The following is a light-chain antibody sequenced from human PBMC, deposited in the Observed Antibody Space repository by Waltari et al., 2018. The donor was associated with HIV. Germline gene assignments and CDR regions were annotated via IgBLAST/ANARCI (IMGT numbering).Light chain of an antibody. J-gene: IGLJ2*01. CDR2: MNE. CDR3: AVWDDSLGGAV. CDR1: GSNIGTYS. Sequence: QSVVTQPPSASGTPGQRVTISCSGSGSNIGTYSVNWYQHFPGTAPKLLIYMNEQRPSGVPGLVSGSQSGSSASLAISGLQYDDEADYYCAVWDDSLGGAVFGGGTKLTVL. V-gene: IGLV1-47*01.